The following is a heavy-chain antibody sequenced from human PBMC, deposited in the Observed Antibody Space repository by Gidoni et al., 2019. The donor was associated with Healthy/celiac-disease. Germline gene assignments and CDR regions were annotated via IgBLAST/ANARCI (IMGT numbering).Heavy chain of an antibody. D-gene: IGHD6-19*01. CDR1: GGSISSYY. CDR3: ARVYSGWAPLHDAFDI. J-gene: IGHJ3*02. CDR2: IYYSGST. V-gene: IGHV4-59*01. Sequence: QVQLQESGPGLVKPSETLSLTCTVSGGSISSYYWSWIRQPPGKGLEWIGYIYYSGSTNYNPSLKSRVTISVDTSKNQFSLKLSSVTAADTAVYYCARVYSGWAPLHDAFDIWGQGTMVTVSS.